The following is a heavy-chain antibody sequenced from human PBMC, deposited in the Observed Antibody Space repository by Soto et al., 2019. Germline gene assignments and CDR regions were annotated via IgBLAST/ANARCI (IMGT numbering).Heavy chain of an antibody. CDR1: GYTFTGYY. J-gene: IGHJ4*02. V-gene: IGHV1-2*04. D-gene: IGHD5-18*01. CDR3: AAANGYSYDLVY. Sequence: ASVKVSCKTSGYTFTGYYMHWVRQAPGQGLEWMGWINPNSGGTNYAQKFQGWVTMTRDTSISTAYMELSRLRSDDTAVYYCAAANGYSYDLVYWGQGTLVTVSS. CDR2: INPNSGGT.